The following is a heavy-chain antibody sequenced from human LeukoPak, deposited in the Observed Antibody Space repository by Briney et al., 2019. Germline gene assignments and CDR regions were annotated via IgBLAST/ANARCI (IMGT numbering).Heavy chain of an antibody. Sequence: GGSLRLSCAASGFTVSSNYMSWVRQAPGKGLEWVSVIYSGGSTYYADSVKGRFTISRDNSKNTLYLQMNSLRAEDTAVYYCARARGYSYGYNWFDPWGQGTLVTVSS. CDR2: IYSGGST. CDR3: ARARGYSYGYNWFDP. V-gene: IGHV3-66*01. CDR1: GFTVSSNY. D-gene: IGHD5-18*01. J-gene: IGHJ5*02.